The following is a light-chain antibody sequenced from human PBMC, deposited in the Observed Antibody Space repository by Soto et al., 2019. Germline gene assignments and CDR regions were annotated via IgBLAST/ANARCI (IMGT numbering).Light chain of an antibody. Sequence: EIVLTQSPAPLSLSPGERATLSCRASQSVSSYFAWYQQKPGQAPRLLSYDASNRASGIPARFSGSGSGTDVTLIINSVELEDFAVYYGQQRSNWPRVTFGEGTKLEIK. CDR3: QQRSNWPRVT. J-gene: IGKJ2*01. CDR1: QSVSSY. CDR2: DAS. V-gene: IGKV3-11*01.